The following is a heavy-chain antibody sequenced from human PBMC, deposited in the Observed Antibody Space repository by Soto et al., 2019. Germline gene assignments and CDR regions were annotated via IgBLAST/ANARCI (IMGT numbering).Heavy chain of an antibody. CDR3: AVDTLANLDS. V-gene: IGHV3-30-3*01. CDR2: ISYDGSDK. CDR1: GLTFSRYA. Sequence: QVHLVESGGGVIQPGRSLRLSCAASGLTFSRYAMHWVRQAPDKGLEGVAVISYDGSDKYYADSVKGRFTVSRDNSKNTLYLQVNSLRDEDTAVYYCAVDTLANLDSWGQGSLVTVSS. D-gene: IGHD2-15*01. J-gene: IGHJ4*02.